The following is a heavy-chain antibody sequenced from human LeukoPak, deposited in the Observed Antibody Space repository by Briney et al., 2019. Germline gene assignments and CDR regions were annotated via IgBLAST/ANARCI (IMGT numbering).Heavy chain of an antibody. J-gene: IGHJ5*02. Sequence: PSETLSLTCAVYGGSFSGYYWSWIRQPPGKGLEWIGYIYYSGSTNYNPSLKSRVTISVDTSKNQFSLKLSSVTAADTAVYYCARDNLGIGNWFDPWGQGTLVTVSS. CDR3: ARDNLGIGNWFDP. V-gene: IGHV4-59*01. CDR2: IYYSGST. D-gene: IGHD7-27*01. CDR1: GGSFSGYY.